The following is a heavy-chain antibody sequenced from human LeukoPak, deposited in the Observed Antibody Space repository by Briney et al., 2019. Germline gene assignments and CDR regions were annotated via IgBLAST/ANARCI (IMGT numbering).Heavy chain of an antibody. CDR3: AREKGYCSSTSCFDAFDI. CDR1: GYTFTSYY. CDR2: IIPILGIA. V-gene: IGHV1-69*04. J-gene: IGHJ3*02. Sequence: SVKVSCKASGYTFTSYYMHWVRRAPGQGLEWMGRIIPILGIANYAQKFQGRVTITADKSTSTAYMELSSLRSEDTAVYYCAREKGYCSSTSCFDAFDIWGHGTMVTVSS. D-gene: IGHD2-2*01.